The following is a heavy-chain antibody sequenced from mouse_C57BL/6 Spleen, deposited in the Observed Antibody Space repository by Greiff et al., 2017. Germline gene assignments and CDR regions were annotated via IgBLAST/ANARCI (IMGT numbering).Heavy chain of an antibody. Sequence: DVQLVESGGGLVKPGGSLKLSCAASGFTFSSYAMSWVRQTPEKRLEWVATISDGGSYTYYPDNVKGRFTISRDNAKNNLYLQMSHLKSEDTAMYYCARDVVLRYFDVWGTGTTVTVSS. V-gene: IGHV5-4*01. D-gene: IGHD1-1*01. CDR2: ISDGGSYT. CDR3: ARDVVLRYFDV. CDR1: GFTFSSYA. J-gene: IGHJ1*03.